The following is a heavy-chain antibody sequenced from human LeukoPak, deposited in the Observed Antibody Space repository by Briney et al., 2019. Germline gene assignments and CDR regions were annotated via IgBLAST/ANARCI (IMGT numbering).Heavy chain of an antibody. V-gene: IGHV4-61*02. CDR3: AGSDFLEWPYSFDP. CDR1: GGSISSGSHY. Sequence: SETLSLTCTVSGGSISSGSHYWNWIRQPAGKGLGWIGRIYASGSTNYNPSLKSRVTISEDTSNNQFSLKVNSVTAADTAVYYCAGSDFLEWPYSFDPWGQGTLVTVSS. J-gene: IGHJ5*02. D-gene: IGHD3-3*01. CDR2: IYASGST.